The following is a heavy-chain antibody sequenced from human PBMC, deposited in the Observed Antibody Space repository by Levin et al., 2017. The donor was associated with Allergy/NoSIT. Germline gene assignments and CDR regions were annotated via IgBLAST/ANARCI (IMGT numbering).Heavy chain of an antibody. CDR3: ARVVTDDYGDPCYFDY. D-gene: IGHD4-17*01. CDR1: GGSISSSSYY. J-gene: IGHJ4*02. V-gene: IGHV4-39*01. CDR2: ICYSGST. Sequence: SETLSLTCTVSGGSISSSSYYWGWIRQPPGKGLEWIGSICYSGSTYYNPSLKSRVTISVDTSKNQFSLKLSSVTAADTAVYYCARVVTDDYGDPCYFDYWGQGTLVTVSS.